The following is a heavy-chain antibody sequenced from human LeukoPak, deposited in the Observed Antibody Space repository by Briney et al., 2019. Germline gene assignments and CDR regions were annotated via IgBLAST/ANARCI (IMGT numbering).Heavy chain of an antibody. J-gene: IGHJ4*02. CDR1: AYTFTGYY. Sequence: ASVKVSCKASAYTFTGYYMHWVRQAPGQGLEWMGWINPNSGGTNYAQRFQGRVTMTRDTSIGTAYMELYSLRSDDTAVYYCARVEGDSGYELIDYWGQGTLVTVSS. V-gene: IGHV1-2*02. CDR3: ARVEGDSGYELIDY. D-gene: IGHD5-12*01. CDR2: INPNSGGT.